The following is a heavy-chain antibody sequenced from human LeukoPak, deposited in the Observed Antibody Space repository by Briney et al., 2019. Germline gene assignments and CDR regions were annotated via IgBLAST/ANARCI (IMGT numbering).Heavy chain of an antibody. Sequence: ASVTVSCKASGYTFTGYYIHWVRQAPGQGLEWMGWINPNSGGTNYAQKFQGRVTMTRDTSISTAYMELSRLRSDDTAVYYCARGVGNYGDYGYWFDPWGQGTLVTVSS. CDR1: GYTFTGYY. J-gene: IGHJ5*02. V-gene: IGHV1-2*02. D-gene: IGHD4-17*01. CDR2: INPNSGGT. CDR3: ARGVGNYGDYGYWFDP.